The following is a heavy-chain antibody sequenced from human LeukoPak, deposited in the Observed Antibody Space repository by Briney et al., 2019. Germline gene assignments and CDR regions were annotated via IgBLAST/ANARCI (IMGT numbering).Heavy chain of an antibody. D-gene: IGHD6-19*01. V-gene: IGHV1-2*06. J-gene: IGHJ4*02. CDR2: INPNSGGT. CDR1: GYTFTGYY. Sequence: ASVKVSCKASGYTFTGYYMHWVRQAPGQGLEWMGRINPNSGGTNYAQNFQGRVTMTRDTSISTACMELSRLRSDDTAVYYCARDYSSGWYGDYWGQGTLVTVSS. CDR3: ARDYSSGWYGDY.